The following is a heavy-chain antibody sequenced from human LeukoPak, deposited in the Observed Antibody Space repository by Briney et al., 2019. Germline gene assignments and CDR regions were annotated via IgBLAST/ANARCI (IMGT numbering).Heavy chain of an antibody. V-gene: IGHV3-21*01. CDR1: GYTLTELS. CDR2: ISSSSSYI. J-gene: IGHJ4*02. CDR3: ARGRVVGHFDY. D-gene: IGHD3-22*01. Sequence: SCKVSGYTLTELSMHWVRQAPGKGLEWVSSISSSSSYIYYADSVKGRFTISRDNAKNSLYLQMNSLRAEDTAVYYCARGRVVGHFDYWGQGTLVTVSS.